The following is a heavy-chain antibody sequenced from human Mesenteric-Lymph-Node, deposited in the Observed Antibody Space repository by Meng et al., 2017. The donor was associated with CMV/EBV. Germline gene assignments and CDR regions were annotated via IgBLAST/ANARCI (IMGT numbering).Heavy chain of an antibody. V-gene: IGHV3-66*02. J-gene: IGHJ6*02. CDR1: GITVSSTY. Sequence: GGSLRLSCAASGITVSSTYMTWVRQAPGKGLEWVSVIYAGATTYHADSVKGRFTISRDSSKNTLYLQMHSLRAEDTAVYYCAKFSGTHYNDAMDVWGQGTTVTVS. CDR2: IYAGATT. D-gene: IGHD1-26*01. CDR3: AKFSGTHYNDAMDV.